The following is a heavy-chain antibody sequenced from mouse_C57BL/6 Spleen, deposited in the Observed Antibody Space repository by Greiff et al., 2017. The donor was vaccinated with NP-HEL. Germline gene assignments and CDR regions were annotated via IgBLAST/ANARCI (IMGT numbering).Heavy chain of an antibody. D-gene: IGHD1-1*01. J-gene: IGHJ2*01. CDR3: TDYYGSSSGY. CDR2: IRLKSDNYAT. V-gene: IGHV6-3*01. CDR1: GFTFSNYW. Sequence: EVKLVESGGGLVQPGGSMKLSCVASGFTFSNYWMNWVRQSPEKGLEWVAQIRLKSDNYATHYAESVKGRFTISRDDSKSSVYLQMNNLRAEDTGIYYCTDYYGSSSGYWGQGTTLTVSS.